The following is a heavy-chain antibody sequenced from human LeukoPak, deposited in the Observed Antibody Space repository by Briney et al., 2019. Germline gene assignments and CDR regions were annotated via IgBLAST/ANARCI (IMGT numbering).Heavy chain of an antibody. CDR2: IIPIFGTA. CDR1: GGTFSSYA. Sequence: GASVTVSFTASGGTFSSYAISWVRQAPGQGLEWMGGIIPIFGTANYAQKFQGRVTITADESTSTAYMELSSLRSEDTAVYYYARGREGQQLVLYYFDYWGQGTLVTVSS. CDR3: ARGREGQQLVLYYFDY. J-gene: IGHJ4*02. D-gene: IGHD6-13*01. V-gene: IGHV1-69*13.